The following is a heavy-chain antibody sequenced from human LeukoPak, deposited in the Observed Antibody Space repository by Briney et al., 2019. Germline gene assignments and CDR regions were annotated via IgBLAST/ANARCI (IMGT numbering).Heavy chain of an antibody. Sequence: GGSLRLSCEASGLKFSNYGMSWVRQAPGKGLEWVSGITSDGSTYYADSVKGRFTISRDNSKNTLYLQMNSLRAEDRALYYCAREYMDVWGKGTMVTISS. CDR1: GLKFSNYG. CDR3: AREYMDV. V-gene: IGHV3-23*01. J-gene: IGHJ6*03. CDR2: ITSDGST.